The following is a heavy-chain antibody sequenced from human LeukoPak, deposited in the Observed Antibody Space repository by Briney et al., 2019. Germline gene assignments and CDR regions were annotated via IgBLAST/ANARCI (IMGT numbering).Heavy chain of an antibody. CDR3: ARTYDSNGYFFDY. V-gene: IGHV3-11*01. CDR2: ISTTSSDI. D-gene: IGHD3-22*01. CDR1: GFSFSDFH. Sequence: MAGGSLRLSCAASGFSFSDFHMSWIRQAPGKGLEWVSSISTTSSDIYYADSVKGRFTISRDNAKNSLYLQMSSLRAEDTAVYFCARTYDSNGYFFDYWGQGTLVTVSS. J-gene: IGHJ4*02.